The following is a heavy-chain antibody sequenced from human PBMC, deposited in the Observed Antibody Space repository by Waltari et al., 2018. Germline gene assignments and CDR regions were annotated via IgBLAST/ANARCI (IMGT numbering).Heavy chain of an antibody. V-gene: IGHV1-69*12. D-gene: IGHD6-19*01. Sequence: QVQLVQSGAEVKKPGSSVKVSCKASGGTFSSYAISWVRPAPGEGMGWMGVIRAMFGKANNAQKVQGRVTITAEEATSTAYMELRSRRCEDTAVYYWARDRAVDGNVDIWGQGTMVTVSS. J-gene: IGHJ3*02. CDR2: IRAMFGKA. CDR1: GGTFSSYA. CDR3: ARDRAVDGNVDI.